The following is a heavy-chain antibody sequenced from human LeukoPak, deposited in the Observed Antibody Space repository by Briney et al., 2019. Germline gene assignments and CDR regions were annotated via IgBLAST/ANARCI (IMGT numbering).Heavy chain of an antibody. D-gene: IGHD5-18*01. J-gene: IGHJ4*02. CDR3: AKTPSDDEDSYGSFDY. CDR2: ISYDGSNK. V-gene: IGHV3-30*18. Sequence: GGSLRLSCAASGFTFSSYGMHWVRQAPGKGLEWVAVISYDGSNKYYADSVKGRFTISRDNSKNTLYLQMNSLRAEDTAVYYCAKTPSDDEDSYGSFDYGGQGTLVTVSS. CDR1: GFTFSSYG.